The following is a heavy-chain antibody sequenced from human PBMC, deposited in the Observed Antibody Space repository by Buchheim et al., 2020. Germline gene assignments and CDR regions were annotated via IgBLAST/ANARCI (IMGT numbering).Heavy chain of an antibody. V-gene: IGHV3-33*06. D-gene: IGHD2-8*01. CDR2: IWYDGSNK. CDR3: AKDLGYCTNGVCYTNY. Sequence: QVQLVESGGGVVQPGRSLRLSCAASGFTFSSYGMHWVRQAPGKGLEWVAVIWYDGSNKYYADSVKGRLTISRDNSKNTLYLQMNSLRAEDTAVYYCAKDLGYCTNGVCYTNYWGQGTL. J-gene: IGHJ4*02. CDR1: GFTFSSYG.